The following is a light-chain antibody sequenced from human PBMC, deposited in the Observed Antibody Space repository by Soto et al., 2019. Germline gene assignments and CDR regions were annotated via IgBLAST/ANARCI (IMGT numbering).Light chain of an antibody. CDR1: QSVSSY. Sequence: EIVLTQSPATLSLSPGERATLSCRASQSVSSYLAWYQQKPGQAPRLLIYDASTRGTGIPARFSGSGSGTEFTLTISGLQSEDFSVYYCQQHNDWPRFVQGTKVEI. CDR2: DAS. V-gene: IGKV3-15*01. CDR3: QQHNDWPR. J-gene: IGKJ1*01.